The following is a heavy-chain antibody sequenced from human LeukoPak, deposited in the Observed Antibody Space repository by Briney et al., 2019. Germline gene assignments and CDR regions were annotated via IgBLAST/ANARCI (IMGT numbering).Heavy chain of an antibody. J-gene: IGHJ3*02. Sequence: PSETLSLTCAVYGGSFSGYYWSWIRQPPGKGLEWIGEINHSGSTNYNPSLKSRVTISVDTSKNQFSLKLSSVTAADTAVYYCARHGPQQTDAFDIWGQGTMVTVSS. CDR3: ARHGPQQTDAFDI. CDR2: INHSGST. V-gene: IGHV4-34*01. CDR1: GGSFSGYY.